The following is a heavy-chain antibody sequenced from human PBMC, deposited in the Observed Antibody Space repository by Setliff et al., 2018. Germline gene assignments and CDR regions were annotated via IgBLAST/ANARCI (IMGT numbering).Heavy chain of an antibody. CDR3: ATDMYFDFWSGYPFRQSLDH. CDR2: ISYNGIYT. D-gene: IGHD3-3*01. Sequence: QPGGSLRLSCEASGLSFRTSSLHWVRQSPGKGLEWVAVISYNGIYTYYLDSVKGRSTISRDNSKKTLFLQMNDLRAEDSALYYCATDMYFDFWSGYPFRQSLDHWGLGTLVTVSS. V-gene: IGHV3-30*04. CDR1: GLSFRTSS. J-gene: IGHJ4*02.